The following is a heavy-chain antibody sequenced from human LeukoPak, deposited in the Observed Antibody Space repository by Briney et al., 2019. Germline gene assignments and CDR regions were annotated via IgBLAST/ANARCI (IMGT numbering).Heavy chain of an antibody. Sequence: GGSLRLSCAASGFTVGSTYMNWVRQAPGKGLEWVATISDGADTYYADSVKGRFTISRDKPRNTLLLHVSRLGAEDTALYYCAVGPFTLNWGQGTLVTVSS. CDR1: GFTVGSTY. J-gene: IGHJ4*02. V-gene: IGHV3-53*01. CDR2: ISDGADT. D-gene: IGHD3-10*01. CDR3: AVGPFTLN.